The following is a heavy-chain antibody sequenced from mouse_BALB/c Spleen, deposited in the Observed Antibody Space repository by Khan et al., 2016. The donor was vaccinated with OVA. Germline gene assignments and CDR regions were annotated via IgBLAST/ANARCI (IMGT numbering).Heavy chain of an antibody. Sequence: EVELVESGGGLVKPGGSLKLSCAASGFTFSDYYMYWVRQTPEKRLEWVATISDGGSYTYYLDSVKGRFTISRDDAKNNLYLQMNSLKSEATAMYYCARGFYGNPFAYWGQGTLVTVSA. V-gene: IGHV5-4*02. CDR2: ISDGGSYT. J-gene: IGHJ3*01. D-gene: IGHD2-1*01. CDR3: ARGFYGNPFAY. CDR1: GFTFSDYY.